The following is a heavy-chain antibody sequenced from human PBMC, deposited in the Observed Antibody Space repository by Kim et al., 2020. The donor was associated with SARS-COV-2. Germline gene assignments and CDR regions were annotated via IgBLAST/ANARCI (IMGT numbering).Heavy chain of an antibody. CDR2: P. J-gene: IGHJ4*02. Sequence: PTYAQGFTGRFVFSLDTSVSTAYLQISSLKAEDTAVYYCTRAVVAGLFDFWGQGTLVTVSS. V-gene: IGHV7-4-1*02. D-gene: IGHD6-19*01. CDR3: TRAVVAGLFDF.